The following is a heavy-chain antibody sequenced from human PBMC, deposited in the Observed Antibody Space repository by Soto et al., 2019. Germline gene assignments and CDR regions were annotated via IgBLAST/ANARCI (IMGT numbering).Heavy chain of an antibody. CDR2: IYYSGST. V-gene: IGHV4-59*01. CDR3: ARDLGHYSDSSVYYHNWFDP. J-gene: IGHJ5*02. CDR1: GGSMSSYY. Sequence: SETLSLTCTVSGGSMSSYYWSWIRQPPGKGLEWLGCIYYSGSTNYNPSVKGRVTISVDTSKNQFSLKLTSVTAADTAVYYCARDLGHYSDSSVYYHNWFDPWGQGTLVTVSS. D-gene: IGHD3-22*01.